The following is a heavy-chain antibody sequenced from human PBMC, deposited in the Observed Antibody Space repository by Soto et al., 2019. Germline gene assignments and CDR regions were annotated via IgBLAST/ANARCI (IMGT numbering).Heavy chain of an antibody. CDR3: ARIGVKGVGGGGWFDP. Sequence: QVQLVQSGAEVKKPGSSVKVSCKASGGTFSSYAISWVRQAPGQGLEWMGGIIPIFGTANYAQKFQGRVTITXXEXTXXAYMELSSLRSEDTAVYYWARIGVKGVGGGGWFDPWGQGTLVTVSS. CDR1: GGTFSSYA. J-gene: IGHJ5*02. CDR2: IIPIFGTA. D-gene: IGHD3-10*01. V-gene: IGHV1-69*05.